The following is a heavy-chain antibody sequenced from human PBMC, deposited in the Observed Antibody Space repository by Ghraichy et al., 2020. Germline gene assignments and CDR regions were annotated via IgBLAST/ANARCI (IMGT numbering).Heavy chain of an antibody. D-gene: IGHD1-26*01. J-gene: IGHJ4*02. CDR1: GFTFRKYW. CDR3: TRGHWELY. CDR2: INQDGSEK. Sequence: GESLNISCVASGFTFRKYWMSWARQAPGEGLEWVATINQDGSEKSYVDSVKGRFAISRDNAKNSLYLQMNSLRAEDTAVYYCTRGHWELYWGQGTLVTVSS. V-gene: IGHV3-7*01.